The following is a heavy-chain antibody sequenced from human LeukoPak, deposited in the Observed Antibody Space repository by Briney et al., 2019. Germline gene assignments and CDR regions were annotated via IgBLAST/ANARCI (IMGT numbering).Heavy chain of an antibody. Sequence: GGSLRLSCAASGFTFSSYWMSWVRQAPGKGLEWVANIKQDGSEKYYVDSVKGRFTISRDNAKNSLYLQMNSLRAEDTAVYYCARTQEAGYNSGWYDSYYYYYMDVWGKGTTVTISS. D-gene: IGHD6-19*01. CDR3: ARTQEAGYNSGWYDSYYYYYMDV. CDR2: IKQDGSEK. V-gene: IGHV3-7*01. CDR1: GFTFSSYW. J-gene: IGHJ6*03.